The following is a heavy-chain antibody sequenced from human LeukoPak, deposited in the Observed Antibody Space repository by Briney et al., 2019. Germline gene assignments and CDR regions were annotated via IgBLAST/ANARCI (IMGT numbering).Heavy chain of an antibody. D-gene: IGHD3-22*01. V-gene: IGHV3-21*01. CDR1: GFTFGRYS. Sequence: GGSLRLSCAASGFTFGRYSMNWVRQAPGKGLEWVASISSTSTFIYSADSVKGRFTISRDTAKNSLFLQMNSLRAEDTAIYYCARDYFDSSDYPQTYYYYYMDVWGKGTTVTFSS. CDR2: ISSTSTFI. J-gene: IGHJ6*03. CDR3: ARDYFDSSDYPQTYYYYYMDV.